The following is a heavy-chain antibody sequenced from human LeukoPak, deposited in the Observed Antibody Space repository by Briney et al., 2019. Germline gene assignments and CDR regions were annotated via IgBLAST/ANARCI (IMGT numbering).Heavy chain of an antibody. V-gene: IGHV4-31*03. CDR2: IYYNGST. D-gene: IGHD4-17*01. J-gene: IGHJ4*02. CDR3: ARDGGTVTHFDY. CDR1: GGSISSSGYY. Sequence: SETLSLTCTVSGGSISSSGYYWSWIRQRPGKGLEWVGYIYYNGSTYYNPSLKSRIAISVDTSENQFSLRLTSVTAADTAVYYCARDGGTVTHFDYWGRGTLVTVSS.